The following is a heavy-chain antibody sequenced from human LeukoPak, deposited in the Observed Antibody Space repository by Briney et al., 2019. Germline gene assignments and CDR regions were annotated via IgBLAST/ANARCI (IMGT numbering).Heavy chain of an antibody. CDR1: GGSVSSGSYY. CDR3: ARATPSRSGLNY. J-gene: IGHJ4*02. V-gene: IGHV4-61*01. CDR2: VYYSGST. D-gene: IGHD6-19*01. Sequence: SETLSLTCTVSGGSVSSGSYYWSWIRRPPGKGLDWVGYVYYSGSTSYSPSLKSRLTISLDTSRNQFSLKLTSVTAADTAVYYCARATPSRSGLNYWGQGTLVTVSS.